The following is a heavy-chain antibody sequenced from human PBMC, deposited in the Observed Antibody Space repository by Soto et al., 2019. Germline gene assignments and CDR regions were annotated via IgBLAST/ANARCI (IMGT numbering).Heavy chain of an antibody. J-gene: IGHJ4*02. V-gene: IGHV3-21*01. D-gene: IGHD3-10*01. CDR1: GFTFSSYS. CDR2: ISSSSSYI. Sequence: EVQLVESGGGLVKPGGSLRLSCAASGFTFSSYSMNWVRQTPGKGLEWVSSISSSSSYIYYADSVKGRFTISRDNAKNSLYLQMNSLRAEDTAVYYCAREEGGELDYWGQGTLVTVSS. CDR3: AREEGGELDY.